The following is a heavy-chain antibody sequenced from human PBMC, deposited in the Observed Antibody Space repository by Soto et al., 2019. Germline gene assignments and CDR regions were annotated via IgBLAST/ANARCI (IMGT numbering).Heavy chain of an antibody. CDR3: ARDPGTRGDYYYYGMDV. CDR2: ISAYNGNT. J-gene: IGHJ6*02. Sequence: GASVKVSCKASGYTFTSYGISWVRQAPGQGLEWMGWISAYNGNTNYAQKLQGRVTMTTDTSTSTAYMELRSLRSDDTAVYYCARDPGTRGDYYYYGMDVWGQGTTVTVSS. D-gene: IGHD7-27*01. V-gene: IGHV1-18*01. CDR1: GYTFTSYG.